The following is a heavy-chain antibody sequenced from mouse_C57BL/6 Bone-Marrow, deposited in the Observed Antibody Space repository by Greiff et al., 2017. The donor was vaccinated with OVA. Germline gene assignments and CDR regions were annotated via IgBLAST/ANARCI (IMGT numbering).Heavy chain of an antibody. CDR2: IDPENGDT. J-gene: IGHJ4*01. D-gene: IGHD3-1*01. V-gene: IGHV14-4*01. CDR1: GFNIKDDY. Sequence: VQLKESGAELVRPGASVKLSCTASGFNIKDDYMHWVKQRPEQGLEWIGWIDPENGDTEYASKFQGKAPITADTSSNTAYLQLSSLTSEDTAVYYCTTALGYYAMDYWGQGTSVTVSS. CDR3: TTALGYYAMDY.